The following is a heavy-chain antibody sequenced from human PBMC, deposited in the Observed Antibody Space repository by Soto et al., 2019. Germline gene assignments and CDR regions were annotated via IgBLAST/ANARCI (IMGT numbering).Heavy chain of an antibody. D-gene: IGHD2-15*01. CDR2: IYYSGTT. CDR1: VGSISNYH. J-gene: IGHJ6*03. Sequence: QVQLQESGPGLVKPSETLSLTCTVSVGSISNYHWTWIRQPPGKGLEWIGWIYYSGTTSYSPSLKSRITISVDTSKNQFSLNLSSVTAADTAVYYCARLGYCSGAPCYYYMDVWGKGATVTVSS. V-gene: IGHV4-59*01. CDR3: ARLGYCSGAPCYYYMDV.